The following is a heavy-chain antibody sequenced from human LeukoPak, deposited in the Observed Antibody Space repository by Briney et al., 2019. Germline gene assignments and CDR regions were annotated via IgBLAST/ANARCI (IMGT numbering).Heavy chain of an antibody. CDR1: GGSISSGNYY. CDR2: MYYRGST. CDR3: ARSYGYGTNFDY. J-gene: IGHJ4*02. Sequence: SQTPSLTCTVSGGSISSGNYYWSWIRQHPGKGLEWIGYMYYRGSTYYNPSLTSRVTISVDTSKNQCSLKLSSVTAADTAVYYCARSYGYGTNFDYWGQGTLVTVSS. V-gene: IGHV4-31*03. D-gene: IGHD5-18*01.